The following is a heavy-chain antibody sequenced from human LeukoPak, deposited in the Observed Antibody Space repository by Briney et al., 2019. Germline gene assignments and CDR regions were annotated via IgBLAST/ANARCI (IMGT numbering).Heavy chain of an antibody. CDR1: GFSFSNYD. Sequence: GGSLRLSCAASGFSFSNYDMHWVRQAPGKGLEWVAFIRNDRSNKYYADSVKGRFTISRDNSKNTLYLQMNSLRAEDTAVYYCAKGDTSWGQGTLVTVSS. CDR3: AKGDTS. J-gene: IGHJ5*02. CDR2: IRNDRSNK. D-gene: IGHD2-21*02. V-gene: IGHV3-30*02.